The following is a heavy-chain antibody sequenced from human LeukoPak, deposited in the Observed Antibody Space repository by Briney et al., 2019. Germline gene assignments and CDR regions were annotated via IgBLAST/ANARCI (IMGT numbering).Heavy chain of an antibody. CDR1: GGSISSYY. CDR3: ARGQKRAYYGSGNAVPRQFDP. CDR2: ICYSGST. Sequence: SETLSLTCTVSGGSISSYYLSWLRQPPGKGLEWIGYICYSGSTNYNPSLKSRVTISVDTSKNQFSLKLSSVTAADTAVYYCARGQKRAYYGSGNAVPRQFDPWGQGTLVTVSS. J-gene: IGHJ5*02. D-gene: IGHD3-10*01. V-gene: IGHV4-59*01.